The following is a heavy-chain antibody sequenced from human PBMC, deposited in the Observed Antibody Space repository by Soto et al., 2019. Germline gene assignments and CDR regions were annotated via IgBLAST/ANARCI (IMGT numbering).Heavy chain of an antibody. CDR2: ISYDGSNK. CDR3: ARGGDTAMAYYYYGMDV. J-gene: IGHJ6*02. Sequence: GGSLRLSCAASGFTFSSYAMHWVRQAPGKGLEWVAVISYDGSNKYYADSVKGRFTISRDNSKNTLYLQMSSLRAEDTAVYYWARGGDTAMAYYYYGMDVWGQGTTVTVSS. V-gene: IGHV3-30*04. D-gene: IGHD5-18*01. CDR1: GFTFSSYA.